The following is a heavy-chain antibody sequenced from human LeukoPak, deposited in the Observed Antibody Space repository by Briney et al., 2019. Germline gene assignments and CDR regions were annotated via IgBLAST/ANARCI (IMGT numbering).Heavy chain of an antibody. CDR3: ARDRDSSGWFDY. J-gene: IGHJ4*02. CDR2: IYYSGSA. CDR1: GGSISGFY. D-gene: IGHD6-19*01. V-gene: IGHV4-59*01. Sequence: SETLSLTCTVSGGSISGFYWGWIRQPPGKGLEWIGFIYYSGSANYNPSLKGRVTMSVDMSKNQFSLKLSSVTAADTAFYYCARDRDSSGWFDYWGQGALVTVSS.